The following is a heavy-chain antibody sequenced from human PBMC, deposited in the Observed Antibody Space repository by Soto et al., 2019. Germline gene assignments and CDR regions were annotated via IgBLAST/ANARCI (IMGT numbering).Heavy chain of an antibody. Sequence: SETLSLTCAVSGGSISSGGYSWSWIRQPPGKGLEWIGYIYHSGSTYYTPSLKSRVTISVDRSKNQFSPKLSSVTAADTAVYYCARVPDRWGQGTLVTVSS. CDR1: GGSISSGGYS. V-gene: IGHV4-30-2*01. CDR2: IYHSGST. CDR3: ARVPDR. D-gene: IGHD2-2*01. J-gene: IGHJ5*02.